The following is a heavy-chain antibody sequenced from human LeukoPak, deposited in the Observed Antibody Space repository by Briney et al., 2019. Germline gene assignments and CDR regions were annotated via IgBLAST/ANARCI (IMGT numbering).Heavy chain of an antibody. V-gene: IGHV3-11*04. CDR2: ISSSGSTI. CDR1: EFTFSDYY. CDR3: AREALRYFDWLFSDAFDI. D-gene: IGHD3-9*01. Sequence: GGSLRLSCAASEFTFSDYYMSWIRQAPGKGLEWVSYISSSGSTIYYADSVKGRFTISRDNAKNSLYLQMNSLRAEDTAVYYCAREALRYFDWLFSDAFDIWGQGTMVTVSS. J-gene: IGHJ3*02.